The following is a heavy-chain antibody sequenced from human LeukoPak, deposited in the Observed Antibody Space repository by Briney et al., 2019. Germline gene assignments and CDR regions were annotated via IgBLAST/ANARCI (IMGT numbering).Heavy chain of an antibody. Sequence: GGSLRLSCAASGFTFSSYAMSWVRQAPGKGLEWVSAISGSGGSTYYADSVKGRFTISRDNSKNTLYLQMNSLRAEDTAVYYCARAGDYDFWSGYYGHISLDYWGQGTLVTVSS. CDR1: GFTFSSYA. J-gene: IGHJ4*02. CDR2: ISGSGGST. D-gene: IGHD3-3*01. CDR3: ARAGDYDFWSGYYGHISLDY. V-gene: IGHV3-23*01.